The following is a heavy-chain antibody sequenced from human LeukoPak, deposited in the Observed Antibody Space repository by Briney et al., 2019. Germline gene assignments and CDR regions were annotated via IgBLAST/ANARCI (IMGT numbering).Heavy chain of an antibody. CDR1: GFTFSSYA. Sequence: GGSLRLSCAAPGFTFSSYAMHWVRQAPGKGLEWVAVISYDGSNKYYADSVKGRFTISRDNSKNTLYLQMNSLRAEDTAVYYCARDRGYCSSTSCYALYYFDYWGQGTLVTVAS. CDR3: ARDRGYCSSTSCYALYYFDY. J-gene: IGHJ4*02. V-gene: IGHV3-30*04. D-gene: IGHD2-2*03. CDR2: ISYDGSNK.